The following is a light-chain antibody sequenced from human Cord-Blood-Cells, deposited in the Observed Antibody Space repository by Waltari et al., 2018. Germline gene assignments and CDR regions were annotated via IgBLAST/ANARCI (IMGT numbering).Light chain of an antibody. V-gene: IGLV7-43*01. CDR3: LLYYGGAQV. CDR2: STS. Sequence: TVVTQEPSLHVAPGVTVTLTCASSTGSVTRGYYLNCIQQKPEPAPRALIYSTSSKHSGTPARFSGSLLGGKAALTLSGVQPEDEAEYYCLLYYGGAQVFGGGTKLTVL. CDR1: TGSVTRGYY. J-gene: IGLJ2*01.